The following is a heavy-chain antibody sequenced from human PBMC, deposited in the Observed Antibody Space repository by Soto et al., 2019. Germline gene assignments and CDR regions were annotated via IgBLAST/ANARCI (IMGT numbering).Heavy chain of an antibody. Sequence: GGSLRLSCAASGFTVSSNYMSWVRQAPGKGLEWVSVIYSGGSTYYADSVKGRFTISRDNSKNTLYLQMNSLRAEDTAVYYCASDYCSSTSCYVQGYYYYYGMDVWGQGTTVTVSS. D-gene: IGHD2-2*01. CDR3: ASDYCSSTSCYVQGYYYYYGMDV. J-gene: IGHJ6*02. CDR1: GFTVSSNY. CDR2: IYSGGST. V-gene: IGHV3-66*01.